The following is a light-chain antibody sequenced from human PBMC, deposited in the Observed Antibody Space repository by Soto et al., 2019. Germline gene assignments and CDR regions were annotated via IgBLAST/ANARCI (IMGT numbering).Light chain of an antibody. V-gene: IGKV3-15*01. J-gene: IGKJ4*01. CDR1: QSVGGD. CDR3: QQYENWPQLT. Sequence: ERVITQSPATLSVSPGERAARSCRVSQSVGGDLSWYQQKPGQAPGLMIYGASSRAPGIPDRFSGSGSGTEFTLTISSLQSEDSAVYYCQQYENWPQLTFGGGTKV. CDR2: GAS.